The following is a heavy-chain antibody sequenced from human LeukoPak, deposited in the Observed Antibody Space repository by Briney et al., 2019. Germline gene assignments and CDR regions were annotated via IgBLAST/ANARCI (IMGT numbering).Heavy chain of an antibody. J-gene: IGHJ4*02. CDR1: GFTFSSYW. D-gene: IGHD5-18*01. CDR3: ARKLNVDTAMVSQGY. Sequence: GGSLRLSCAASGFTFSSYWMHWVRQAPGKGLVWVSRINSDGSSTSYADSVKGRFTISRDNAKNTLYLQMNSLRAEDTAVYYCARKLNVDTAMVSQGYWGQGTLVTVSS. V-gene: IGHV3-74*01. CDR2: INSDGSST.